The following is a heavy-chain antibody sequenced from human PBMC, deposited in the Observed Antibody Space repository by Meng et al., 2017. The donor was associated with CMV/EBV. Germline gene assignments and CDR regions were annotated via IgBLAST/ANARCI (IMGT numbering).Heavy chain of an antibody. CDR3: AKAYSSSWRAWFDP. Sequence: GGSLRLSCAASGFTFDDYGMSWVRQAPGKGLEWVSGINWNGGSTGYADSVKGRFTISRDNAKNSLYLQMNSLRAEDTALYYCAKAYSSSWRAWFDPWGQGTLVTVSS. V-gene: IGHV3-20*04. D-gene: IGHD6-13*01. CDR2: INWNGGST. CDR1: GFTFDDYG. J-gene: IGHJ5*02.